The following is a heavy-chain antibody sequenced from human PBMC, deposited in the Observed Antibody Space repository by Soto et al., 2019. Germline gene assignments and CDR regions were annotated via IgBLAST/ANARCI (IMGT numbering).Heavy chain of an antibody. Sequence: SEPLSVTCAVPVGSVSSYYLIWIREAPVRGLEWILYIYYSGSTNYNPSLKSRVTISVDTSKNQFSLKLSSVTAADTAVYYCARAPHYYDSSGYGLYYFDYWGQGTLVTVSS. V-gene: IGHV4-59*02. CDR2: IYYSGST. J-gene: IGHJ4*02. CDR1: VGSVSSYY. D-gene: IGHD3-22*01. CDR3: ARAPHYYDSSGYGLYYFDY.